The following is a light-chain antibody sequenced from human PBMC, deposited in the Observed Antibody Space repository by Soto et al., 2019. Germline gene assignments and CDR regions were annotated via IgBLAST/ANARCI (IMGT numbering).Light chain of an antibody. J-gene: IGKJ5*01. CDR3: QQLNSYPLT. CDR1: QGIRSY. Sequence: IHLTQSPSSLSASVGYRFTITCRASQGIRSYLAWYQQKPGKAPKLLIYAASTLQGGVPSRFRGSGSGTDFTLTISSLQPEDFETYYCQQLNSYPLTFGQGTRLEIK. V-gene: IGKV1-9*01. CDR2: AAS.